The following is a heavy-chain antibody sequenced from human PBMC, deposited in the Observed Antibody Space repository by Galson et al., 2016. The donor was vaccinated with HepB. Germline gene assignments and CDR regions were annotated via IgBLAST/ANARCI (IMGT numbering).Heavy chain of an antibody. J-gene: IGHJ4*02. V-gene: IGHV3-33*01. Sequence: SLRLSCAGSGFTFSRYGMHWVRQAPGKGLEWVAVIWYDGSKQYYADSVKGRFTISRDDSKNTLFLQMNSLRAEDTAVYYCAVKDGYFFDYWDQGTLVTVSS. CDR3: AVKDGYFFDY. CDR1: GFTFSRYG. D-gene: IGHD5-24*01. CDR2: IWYDGSKQ.